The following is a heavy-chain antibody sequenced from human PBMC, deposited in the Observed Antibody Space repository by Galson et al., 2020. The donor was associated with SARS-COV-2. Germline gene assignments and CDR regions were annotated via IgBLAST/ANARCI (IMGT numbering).Heavy chain of an antibody. V-gene: IGHV2-70*04. CDR1: GFSLSTRGLR. D-gene: IGHD6-19*01. Sequence: SGPTLVKPTQTLTLTCTFSGFSLSTRGLRVTWIRQPPGKALEWLAHIDWDDDKFYTTSLKTRLTISKDTSKNQVVLTMTNMDPVDTATYFCARITFDGWSDFWGQGTLVTVSS. J-gene: IGHJ4*02. CDR3: ARITFDGWSDF. CDR2: IDWDDDK.